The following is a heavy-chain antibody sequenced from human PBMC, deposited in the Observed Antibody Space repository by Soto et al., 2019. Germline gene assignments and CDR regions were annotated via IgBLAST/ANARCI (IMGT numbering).Heavy chain of an antibody. CDR3: ARVRRRRISMIREIASDMDV. Sequence: SETLSLSCTVSGGSISRYYWGWIRQPPGKGLEWIGYIYYNGSSKYNPALNSRFTISVDTSKNQFSLKLSSVTAADTAVYYCARVRRRRISMIREIASDMDVWGQGTTVT. CDR1: GGSISRYY. V-gene: IGHV4-59*08. J-gene: IGHJ6*02. D-gene: IGHD3-10*02. CDR2: IYYNGSS.